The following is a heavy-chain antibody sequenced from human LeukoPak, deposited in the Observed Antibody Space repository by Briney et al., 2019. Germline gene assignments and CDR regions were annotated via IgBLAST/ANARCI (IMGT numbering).Heavy chain of an antibody. CDR1: GGTFSSYA. V-gene: IGHV1-69*05. CDR3: ASRNPYDSSGYYPFDY. D-gene: IGHD3-22*01. Sequence: SVKVSCKASGGTFSSYAISWVRQAPGQGLEWMGGIIPIFVTANYAQKFQGRVTITTDESTSTAYMELSSLRSEDTAVYYCASRNPYDSSGYYPFDYWGQGTLVTVSS. J-gene: IGHJ4*02. CDR2: IIPIFVTA.